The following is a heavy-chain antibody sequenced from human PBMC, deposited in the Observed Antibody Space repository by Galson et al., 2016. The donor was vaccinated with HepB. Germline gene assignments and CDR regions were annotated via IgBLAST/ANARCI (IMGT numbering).Heavy chain of an antibody. CDR3: ARYNNYGVYAMDV. V-gene: IGHV4-59*08. D-gene: IGHD4-11*01. CDR2: IYDSGST. J-gene: IGHJ6*02. Sequence: SETLSLTCSVSGGSISSYYWDWIRQPPGKGLEWIGYIYDSGSTIYNPSLKSRVTISLDTSKNQFSLKLSSVTAADTAVYYCARYNNYGVYAMDVWGQGTRSPSP. CDR1: GGSISSYY.